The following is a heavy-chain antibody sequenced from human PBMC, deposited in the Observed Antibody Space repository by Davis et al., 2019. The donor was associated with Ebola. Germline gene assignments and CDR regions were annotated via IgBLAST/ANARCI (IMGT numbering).Heavy chain of an antibody. Sequence: MPGGSLRLSCTVSGGSISSYYWSWIRQPPGKGLEWIGYIYYSGSTNYNPSLKSRVTISVDTSKNQFSLKLSSVTAADTAVYYCARDRGYGYCSSTSCPTPVGWFDPWGQGTLVTVSS. D-gene: IGHD2-2*01. CDR3: ARDRGYGYCSSTSCPTPVGWFDP. CDR2: IYYSGST. J-gene: IGHJ5*02. V-gene: IGHV4-59*12. CDR1: GGSISSYY.